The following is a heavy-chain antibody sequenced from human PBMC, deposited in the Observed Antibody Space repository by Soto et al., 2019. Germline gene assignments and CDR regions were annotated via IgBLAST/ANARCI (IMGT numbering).Heavy chain of an antibody. Sequence: ASVKVSCKASGYTFTGYYMHWVRQAPGQGLEWMGWINPNSGGTNYAQKFQGWVTMTRDTSISTAYMGLSRLRSDDTAVYYCARGAGIYVWGSYRHFYYFDYWGQGTLVTVSS. CDR3: ARGAGIYVWGSYRHFYYFDY. V-gene: IGHV1-2*04. CDR1: GYTFTGYY. J-gene: IGHJ4*02. D-gene: IGHD3-16*02. CDR2: INPNSGGT.